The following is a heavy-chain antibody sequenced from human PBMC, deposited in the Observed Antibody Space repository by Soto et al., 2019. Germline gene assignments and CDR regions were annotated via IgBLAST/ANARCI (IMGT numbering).Heavy chain of an antibody. D-gene: IGHD2-15*01. CDR1: GGSISSYY. V-gene: IGHV4-59*08. CDR2: IYYSGST. J-gene: IGHJ4*02. CDR3: ARRWGSAADY. Sequence: SETLSVTCSVSGGSISSYYWNWIRQPPGKGLEWIGYIYYSGSTNYNPSLKSRVTISVDTSKNQFSLKLSSVTAADTAVYYCARRWGSAADYWGQGTLVTVSS.